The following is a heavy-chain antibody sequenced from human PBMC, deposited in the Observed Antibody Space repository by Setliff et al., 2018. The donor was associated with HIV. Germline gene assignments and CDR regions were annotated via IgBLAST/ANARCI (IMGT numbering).Heavy chain of an antibody. D-gene: IGHD6-19*01. CDR3: ARGSSGWPYYFDY. Sequence: ASVKVSCKASGYTLTTHAMHWVRQAPGLSPEWMGWINAGNGNTKYSQKFQGRVTITRDTSARTAYMDLTSLRSEDTAVYYCARGSSGWPYYFDYWGQGTLVTVSS. CDR1: GYTLTTHA. V-gene: IGHV1-3*01. CDR2: INAGNGNT. J-gene: IGHJ4*02.